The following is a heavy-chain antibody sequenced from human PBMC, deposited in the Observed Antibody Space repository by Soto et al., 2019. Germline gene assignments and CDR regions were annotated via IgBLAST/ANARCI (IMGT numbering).Heavy chain of an antibody. Sequence: PGGSLRLSCAASGFTVSSKYMSWVRQAPGKGLEWVSVIYSGGSTYYADSVKGRFTISRDNSKNTLYLQMNSLRAEDTAVYYCARLHIYYDSSGVDYWGQGTLVTVSS. J-gene: IGHJ4*02. D-gene: IGHD3-22*01. CDR3: ARLHIYYDSSGVDY. V-gene: IGHV3-53*01. CDR1: GFTVSSKY. CDR2: IYSGGST.